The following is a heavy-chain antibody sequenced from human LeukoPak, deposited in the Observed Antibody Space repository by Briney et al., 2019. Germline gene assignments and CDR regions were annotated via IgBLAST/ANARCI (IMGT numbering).Heavy chain of an antibody. CDR3: AKDFGVVYCSSTSCSPGDY. V-gene: IGHV3-30*02. CDR1: GLTFSGYG. D-gene: IGHD2-2*01. Sequence: GGSLRLSCAASGLTFSGYGMHWVRQAPGKGLGWVAFIRYDGSNKYYADSVMGRFTISRDTSKNTLYLQMNSLRHEDTRVYYCAKDFGVVYCSSTSCSPGDYWGQGTLVTVSS. J-gene: IGHJ4*02. CDR2: IRYDGSNK.